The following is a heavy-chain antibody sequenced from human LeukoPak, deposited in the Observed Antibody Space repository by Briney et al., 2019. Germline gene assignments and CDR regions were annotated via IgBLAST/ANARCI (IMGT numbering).Heavy chain of an antibody. CDR1: GFTVSSNY. Sequence: GGSLRLSCAASGFTVSSNYMGWVRQAPGKGLEWVSVIYSGGSTYYADSVKGRFTISRDNSKNTLYLQMNSLRAEDTAVYYCARVERLYDPTSYYYYYGMDVWGQGTTVTVSS. V-gene: IGHV3-53*01. J-gene: IGHJ6*02. D-gene: IGHD6-25*01. CDR2: IYSGGST. CDR3: ARVERLYDPTSYYYYYGMDV.